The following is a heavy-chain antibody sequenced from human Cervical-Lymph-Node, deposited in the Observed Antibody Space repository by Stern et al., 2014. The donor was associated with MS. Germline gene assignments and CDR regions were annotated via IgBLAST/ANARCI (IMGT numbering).Heavy chain of an antibody. V-gene: IGHV4-59*08. CDR2: IYYSGRT. CDR1: GGSISSYY. J-gene: IGHJ2*01. D-gene: IGHD1-1*01. CDR3: ARTTWINWYFDL. Sequence: QVQLVESGPGLVKPSETLSLTCTVSGGSISSYYWSWIRQPPGKGMEWIGYIYYSGRTNYNPSLKSRVTMSADTTKNQFYLCLRSVTAADTAVYYCARTTWINWYFDLWGRGTLVTVSS.